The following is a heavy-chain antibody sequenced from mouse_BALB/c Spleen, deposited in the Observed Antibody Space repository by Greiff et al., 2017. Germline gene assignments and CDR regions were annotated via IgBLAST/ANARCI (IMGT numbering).Heavy chain of an antibody. CDR2: ISSGGSYT. Sequence: EVQLVESGGGLVKPGGSLKLSCAASGFTFSSYAMSWVRQTPEKRLEWVATISSGGSYTYYPDSVKGRFTISRDNAKNTLYLQMSSLRSEDTAMYYCARPGGDGDMDYWGQGTSVTVSS. D-gene: IGHD2-13*01. CDR3: ARPGGDGDMDY. J-gene: IGHJ4*01. CDR1: GFTFSSYA. V-gene: IGHV5-9-3*01.